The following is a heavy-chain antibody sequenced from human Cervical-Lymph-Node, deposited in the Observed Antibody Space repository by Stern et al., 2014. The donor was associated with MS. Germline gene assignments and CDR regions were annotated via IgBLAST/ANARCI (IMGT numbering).Heavy chain of an antibody. CDR1: GGTFSKFP. V-gene: IGHV1-69*01. D-gene: IGHD6-13*01. CDR3: ALSSETSDRWYSLGYAL. Sequence: MQLVESGAEVTKPGSSVKVSCKASGGTFSKFPSSWVRQAPGQGLEWMGGIFPVFGTPTYAQEFRGRVTITADFSTSTVYMELSSLRSDDTAVYYCALSSETSDRWYSLGYALWGQGTLVTVSS. CDR2: IFPVFGTP. J-gene: IGHJ4*02.